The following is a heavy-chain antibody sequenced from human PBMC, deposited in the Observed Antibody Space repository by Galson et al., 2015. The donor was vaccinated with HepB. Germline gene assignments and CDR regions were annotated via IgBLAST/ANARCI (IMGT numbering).Heavy chain of an antibody. J-gene: IGHJ6*02. Sequence: SLRLSCAASGFTFSSYSMNWVRQAPGKGLEWVSSISSSSSYIYYADSVKGRFAISRDNAKNSLYLQMNSLRAEDTAVYYCARYVLLAQWELLGYYGMDVWGQGTTVTVSS. V-gene: IGHV3-21*01. D-gene: IGHD1-26*01. CDR2: ISSSSSYI. CDR3: ARYVLLAQWELLGYYGMDV. CDR1: GFTFSSYS.